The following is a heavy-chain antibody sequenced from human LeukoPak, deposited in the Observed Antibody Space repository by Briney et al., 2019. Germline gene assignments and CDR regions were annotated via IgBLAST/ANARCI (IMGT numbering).Heavy chain of an antibody. V-gene: IGHV3-74*01. Sequence: GGSLRLSCAASRFILTNYWILWVRQARGKGLVWVSHVNNDGSATSYADSVKGRFTISRDSAKNTVYLHMNSLRVEDTAVYYCTSFFETNWGQGTLVTVSS. CDR1: RFILTNYW. CDR2: VNNDGSAT. D-gene: IGHD2/OR15-2a*01. J-gene: IGHJ4*02. CDR3: TSFFETN.